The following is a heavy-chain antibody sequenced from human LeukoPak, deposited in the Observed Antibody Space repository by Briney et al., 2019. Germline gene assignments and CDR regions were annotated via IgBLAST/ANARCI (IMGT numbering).Heavy chain of an antibody. V-gene: IGHV1-2*02. D-gene: IGHD5-12*01. CDR3: AGLSGYDPYYFDY. J-gene: IGHJ4*02. CDR1: GGTFTKWT. CDR2: INPNSGGT. Sequence: ASVKVSCKASGGTFTKWTLNWVRQAPGQGLEWMGCINPNSGGTDYAQKFQGRVTMTRDTSISTAYMELSRLTSDDTAVYYCAGLSGYDPYYFDYWGQGTLVAVSS.